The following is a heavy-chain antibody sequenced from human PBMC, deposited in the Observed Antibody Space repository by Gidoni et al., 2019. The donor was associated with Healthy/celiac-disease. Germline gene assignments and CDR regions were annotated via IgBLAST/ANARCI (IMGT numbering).Heavy chain of an antibody. CDR2: ISSSSSYI. J-gene: IGHJ4*02. CDR1: GFPFSSYS. V-gene: IGHV3-21*01. D-gene: IGHD3-22*01. Sequence: EVQLVESGGGLVKPGGSLRPPCAASGFPFSSYSMNWVRQAPGKGLEWVAAISSSSSYIYYADSVKGRFTISRDNAKNSLYLQMNSLRAEDTAVYYCARYKAPDITTLGYWGQGTLVTVSS. CDR3: ARYKAPDITTLGY.